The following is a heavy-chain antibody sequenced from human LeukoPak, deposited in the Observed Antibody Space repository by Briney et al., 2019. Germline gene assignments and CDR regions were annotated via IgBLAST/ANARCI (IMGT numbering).Heavy chain of an antibody. V-gene: IGHV3-23*01. CDR2: ISGRGGST. CDR1: GFTFSSYA. Sequence: GGSLRLSCAASGFTFSSYAMSWVRQAPGKGLEGVSAISGRGGSTYYADSVKGRFTISRDNSKNTLYLQMNSLRAEDTDVYYCAKGVLLWFGELPGSLFDYWGQGTLVTVSS. J-gene: IGHJ4*02. D-gene: IGHD3-10*01. CDR3: AKGVLLWFGELPGSLFDY.